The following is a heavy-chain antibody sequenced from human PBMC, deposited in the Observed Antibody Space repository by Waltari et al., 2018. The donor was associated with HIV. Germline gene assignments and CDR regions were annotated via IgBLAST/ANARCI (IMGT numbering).Heavy chain of an antibody. Sequence: EVQLVESGGGLVQPGGSLRLSCAASGFTLSDHYMDWVRQAPGKGREWVGRSRSNANGYTTEYAASVEGRFSISRDEASNSAYLQMNSLKTEDTAVYFCGRGAAGSVSDYWGPGTLVTVSS. CDR3: GRGAAGSVSDY. CDR1: GFTLSDHY. J-gene: IGHJ4*02. V-gene: IGHV3-72*01. CDR2: SRSNANGYTT. D-gene: IGHD2-15*01.